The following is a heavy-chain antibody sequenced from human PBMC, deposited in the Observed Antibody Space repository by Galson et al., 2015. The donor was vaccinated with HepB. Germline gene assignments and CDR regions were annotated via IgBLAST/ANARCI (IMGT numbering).Heavy chain of an antibody. V-gene: IGHV4-39*01. J-gene: IGHJ5*02. Sequence: ETLSLTCTVSGGSISSSSYYWGWIRQPPGKGLEWIGTIYYSGTTYYNPSLKSRVTISVDTSKNRFSLKLSSVTAADTAVYYCARQWGSLWFGVLPAHWFGPWGQGTLVTVSS. CDR2: IYYSGTT. D-gene: IGHD3-10*01. CDR3: ARQWGSLWFGVLPAHWFGP. CDR1: GGSISSSSYY.